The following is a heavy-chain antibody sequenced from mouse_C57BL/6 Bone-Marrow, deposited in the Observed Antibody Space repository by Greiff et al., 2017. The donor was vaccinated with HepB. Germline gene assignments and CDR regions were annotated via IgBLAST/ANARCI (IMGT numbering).Heavy chain of an antibody. CDR1: GFTFSSYT. V-gene: IGHV5-9*01. CDR3: ARHRGNFYYAMDY. CDR2: ISGGGGNT. Sequence: EVKLMESGGGLVKPGGSLKLSCAASGFTFSSYTLSWVRQTPEKRLEWVATISGGGGNTYYPDSVKGRFTISRDNAKNTLYLQMSSLRSEDTALYYCARHRGNFYYAMDYWGQGTSVTVSS. D-gene: IGHD2-1*01. J-gene: IGHJ4*01.